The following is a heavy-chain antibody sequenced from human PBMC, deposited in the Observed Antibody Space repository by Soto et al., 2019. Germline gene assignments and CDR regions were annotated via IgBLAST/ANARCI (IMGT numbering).Heavy chain of an antibody. J-gene: IGHJ4*02. D-gene: IGHD6-13*01. Sequence: GGSLRLSCAASGFTFSSYGMHWVRQAPGKGLEWVAVISYDGSNKYYADSVKGRFTISRDNSKNTLYLQMNSLRAEDTAVYYCAKGTSIAAAGTITFDYWGQGTLVTVSS. CDR1: GFTFSSYG. V-gene: IGHV3-30*18. CDR2: ISYDGSNK. CDR3: AKGTSIAAAGTITFDY.